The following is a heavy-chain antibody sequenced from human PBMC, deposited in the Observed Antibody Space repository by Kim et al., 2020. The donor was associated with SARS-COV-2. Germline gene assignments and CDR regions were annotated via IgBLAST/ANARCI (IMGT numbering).Heavy chain of an antibody. CDR1: GFTFRNAW. J-gene: IGHJ4*02. V-gene: IGHV3-15*01. Sequence: GGSLRLSCAASGFTFRNAWMSWVRQAPGKGLEWVGRIKSKTDGGTTDYAAPVKGRFTISRDDSKNTLYLQMNSLKTEDTAVYYCTTHEKTITIFGVVIIHGPYFDYWGQGTLVTVSS. D-gene: IGHD3-3*01. CDR2: IKSKTDGGTT. CDR3: TTHEKTITIFGVVIIHGPYFDY.